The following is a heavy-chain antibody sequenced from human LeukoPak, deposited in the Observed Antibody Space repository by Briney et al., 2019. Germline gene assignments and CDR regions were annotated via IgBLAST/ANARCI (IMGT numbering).Heavy chain of an antibody. Sequence: SETLSLTCGVYGGSFSGYYWSWIRQPPGKGLEWIGEINHSGSTNYNPPLKSRVTISVDTSKNQFSLKLSSVTAADTAVYYCARAWYYYGSGSYYNRVFDYWGQGALVTVSS. CDR1: GGSFSGYY. J-gene: IGHJ4*02. CDR3: ARAWYYYGSGSYYNRVFDY. CDR2: INHSGST. D-gene: IGHD3-10*01. V-gene: IGHV4-34*01.